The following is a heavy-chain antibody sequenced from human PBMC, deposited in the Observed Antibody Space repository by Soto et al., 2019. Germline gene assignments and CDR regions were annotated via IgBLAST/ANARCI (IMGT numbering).Heavy chain of an antibody. CDR3: VREAPCSNGVCQFDY. Sequence: PGGSLRLSCAASGFTFSPYEMSWVRQAPGKGLEWISYISSSGSTIHYADSVKGRFSISRDNAKKSLFPQMNSLRAEDTAVYYCVREAPCSNGVCQFDYWGRGTLVTVSS. D-gene: IGHD2-8*01. CDR1: GFTFSPYE. V-gene: IGHV3-48*03. CDR2: ISSSGSTI. J-gene: IGHJ4*02.